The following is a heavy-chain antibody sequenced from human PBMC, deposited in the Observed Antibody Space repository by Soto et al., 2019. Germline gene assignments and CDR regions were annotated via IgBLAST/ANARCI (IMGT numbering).Heavy chain of an antibody. CDR2: IYSSGSA. Sequence: PTETLSLTGTVSDALITGYYWNWLRPSAGEGLEWIGRIYSSGSANYTPSLKSRVTMSVDTSNNQFSLPVTSVTAADTAIYDRVRGEPQWDPTRYFDQWGRGTLVTVSS. V-gene: IGHV4-4*07. D-gene: IGHD1-26*01. CDR1: DALITGYY. CDR3: VRGEPQWDPTRYFDQ. J-gene: IGHJ2*01.